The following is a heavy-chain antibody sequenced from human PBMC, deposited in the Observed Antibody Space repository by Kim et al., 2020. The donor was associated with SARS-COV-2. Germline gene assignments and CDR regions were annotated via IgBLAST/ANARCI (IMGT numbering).Heavy chain of an antibody. V-gene: IGHV3-7*01. J-gene: IGHJ4*02. Sequence: GVSLRLSCTASGFAFSSYWMTLIRQVPGKGLEWVANIKQDGSETYYVDSVKGRFTISRNNAQNSLYLQMNSLRGDDTAVYYCGGGARHDYWGQGTLVTVS. CDR2: IKQDGSET. D-gene: IGHD1-26*01. CDR3: GGGARHDY. CDR1: GFAFSSYW.